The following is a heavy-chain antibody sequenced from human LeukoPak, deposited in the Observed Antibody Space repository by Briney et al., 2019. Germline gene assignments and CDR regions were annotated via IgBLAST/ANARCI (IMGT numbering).Heavy chain of an antibody. V-gene: IGHV3-66*01. CDR2: IYSGGST. J-gene: IGHJ4*02. CDR1: GFTVSSNY. CDR3: AKVKAATAPEEY. D-gene: IGHD6-13*01. Sequence: PGGSLRLSCAASGFTVSSNYMSWVRQAPGKGLEWVSVIYSGGSTYYADSVKGRFTISRDNSKNTLYLQVNSLRADDTAFYYCAKVKAATAPEEYWGQGTLVTVSS.